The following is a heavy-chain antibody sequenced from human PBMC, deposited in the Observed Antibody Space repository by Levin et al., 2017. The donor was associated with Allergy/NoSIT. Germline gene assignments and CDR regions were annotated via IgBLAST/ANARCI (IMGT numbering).Heavy chain of an antibody. J-gene: IGHJ4*02. CDR2: IWYDGSNK. V-gene: IGHV3-33*01. Sequence: QAGGSLRLSCAASGFTFSSYGMHWVRQAPGKGLEWVAVIWYDGSNKYYADSVKGRFTISRDNSKNTLYLQMNSLRAEDTAVYYCARDLGDYIWGSYRYHAGLDYWGQGTLVTVSS. CDR1: GFTFSSYG. CDR3: ARDLGDYIWGSYRYHAGLDY. D-gene: IGHD3-16*02.